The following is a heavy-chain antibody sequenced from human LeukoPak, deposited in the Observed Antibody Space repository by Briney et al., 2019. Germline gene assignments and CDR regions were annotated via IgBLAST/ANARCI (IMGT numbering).Heavy chain of an antibody. Sequence: SETLSLTCTVSGGSISGYYWSWIRQPPGRGLEWLGHIYYSGSTNYNPSLMSRVTISVDTSKNQFSLNLNSVAAADTAVYYCVRGSYSGNYYYYYGMDVWGQGTTVTVSS. CDR1: GGSISGYY. J-gene: IGHJ6*02. V-gene: IGHV4-59*01. D-gene: IGHD1-26*01. CDR3: VRGSYSGNYYYYYGMDV. CDR2: IYYSGST.